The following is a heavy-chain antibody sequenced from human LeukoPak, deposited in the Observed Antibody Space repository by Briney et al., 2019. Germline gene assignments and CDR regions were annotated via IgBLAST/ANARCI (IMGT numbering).Heavy chain of an antibody. Sequence: PWGSLRLSCAASGFTFSDSYMTWIRQAPGKGLELLSYISGSASDVNYIDSVRGRFTISRDNAKNSLYLHMNSLTVEDTAVYYCSRDPRNNDYWGQGTLVTVSS. J-gene: IGHJ4*02. CDR2: ISGSASDV. CDR3: SRDPRNNDY. CDR1: GFTFSDSY. V-gene: IGHV3-11*01.